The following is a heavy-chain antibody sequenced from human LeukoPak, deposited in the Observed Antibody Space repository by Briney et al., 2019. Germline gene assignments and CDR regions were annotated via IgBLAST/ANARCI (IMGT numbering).Heavy chain of an antibody. CDR1: GYTFTSYY. J-gene: IGHJ4*02. CDR3: ARDLVVGATRGLDY. CDR2: IIPIFGTA. Sequence: SVKVSCKASGYTFTSYYMHWVRQAPGQGLEWMGGIIPIFGTANYAQKFQGRVTITADESTSTAYMELSSLRSEDTAVYYCARDLVVGATRGLDYWGQGTLVTVSS. D-gene: IGHD1-26*01. V-gene: IGHV1-69*13.